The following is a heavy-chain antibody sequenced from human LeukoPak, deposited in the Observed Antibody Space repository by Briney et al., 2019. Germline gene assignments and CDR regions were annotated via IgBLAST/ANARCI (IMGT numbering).Heavy chain of an antibody. D-gene: IGHD2-21*02. CDR1: GFTVSSNY. CDR3: ARLAYCGGDCYSD. V-gene: IGHV3-53*01. CDR2: IYSGGGT. Sequence: QTGGSLRLSCAASGFTVSSNYMSWVRQAPGKGLEWVSVIYSGGGTYYADSVKGRFTISRDNSKNTLYLQMNSLRAEDTAVYYCARLAYCGGDCYSDWGQGTLVTVSS. J-gene: IGHJ4*02.